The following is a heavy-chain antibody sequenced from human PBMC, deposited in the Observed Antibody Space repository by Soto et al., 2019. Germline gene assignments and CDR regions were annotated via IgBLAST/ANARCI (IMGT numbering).Heavy chain of an antibody. J-gene: IGHJ4*02. Sequence: SCAASGFIFSSYPMSWVRHAPGRGLQWLSTISGSGDRAFYADSVRSRFTISRDSSKNTLYLQMNSLGAEDTAIYYCAKESWKNYFENWGQGTLVTVSS. V-gene: IGHV3-23*01. D-gene: IGHD1-1*01. CDR3: AKESWKNYFEN. CDR2: ISGSGDRA. CDR1: GFIFSSYP.